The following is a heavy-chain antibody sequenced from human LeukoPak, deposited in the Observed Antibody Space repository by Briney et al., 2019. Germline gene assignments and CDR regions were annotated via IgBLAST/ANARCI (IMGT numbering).Heavy chain of an antibody. CDR2: ISGSGGST. Sequence: PGGSLRLSCAASEFTFSSYAMSWVRQAPGKGLEWVSAISGSGGSTYYADSVKGRFTISRDNSKNTLYLQMNSLRAEDTAVYYCAKADSSGYYYAPWYFDYWGQGTLVTVSS. CDR3: AKADSSGYYYAPWYFDY. J-gene: IGHJ4*02. CDR1: EFTFSSYA. V-gene: IGHV3-23*01. D-gene: IGHD3-22*01.